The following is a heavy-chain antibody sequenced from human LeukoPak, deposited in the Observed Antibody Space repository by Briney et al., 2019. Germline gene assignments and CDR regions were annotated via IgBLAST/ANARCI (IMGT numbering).Heavy chain of an antibody. CDR2: IYPGDSDI. D-gene: IGHD2-21*02. CDR3: ARRAYCGGDCYSDV. Sequence: GEFLKISCKSSGYDFSSYWIAWVRQMPGKGLEWMGSIYPGDSDIRYGPSFQGQVTFSVDKSISTVYLQWSSLKASDTAMYFCARRAYCGGDCYSDVWGQGTVITVSS. V-gene: IGHV5-51*01. J-gene: IGHJ3*01. CDR1: GYDFSSYW.